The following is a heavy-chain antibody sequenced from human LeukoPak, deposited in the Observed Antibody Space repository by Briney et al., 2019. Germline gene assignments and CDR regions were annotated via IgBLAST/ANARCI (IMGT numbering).Heavy chain of an antibody. V-gene: IGHV4-39*01. CDR3: ARRGEVRVFDY. CDR2: IYYSGST. J-gene: IGHJ4*02. CDR1: GGSISSSSYY. D-gene: IGHD3-10*01. Sequence: SETLSLTCTVSGGSISSSSYYWGWIRQPPRKGLEWIGSIYYSGSTYYNPSLKSRVTISVDTSKNQFSLKLSSVTAADTAVYYCARRGEVRVFDYWGQGTLVTVSS.